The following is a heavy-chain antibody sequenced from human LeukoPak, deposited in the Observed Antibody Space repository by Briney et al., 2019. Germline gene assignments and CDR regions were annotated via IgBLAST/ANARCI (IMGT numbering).Heavy chain of an antibody. V-gene: IGHV5-51*01. D-gene: IGHD4-23*01. J-gene: IGHJ4*02. CDR2: IYPGDSDT. CDR1: GYSFSSYW. CDR3: ARHDYGGEYYFDY. Sequence: GESLKISCKGSGYSFSSYWIGWVRQMPGKGLEWMGNIYPGDSDTRYSPSFQGQVTISADKSISTAYLQWSSLKASDTAMYYCARHDYGGEYYFDYWGQGTLVTVSS.